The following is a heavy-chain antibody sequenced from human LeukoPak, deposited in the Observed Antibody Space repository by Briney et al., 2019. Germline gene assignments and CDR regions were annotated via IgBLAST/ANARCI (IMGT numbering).Heavy chain of an antibody. Sequence: QSGGSLRLSCAASGITLSSYEMNWVRQAPGKGLEWVSYIIGTGSTKYYADSVKGRFTISRGNAKNSVYLQMNSLRAEDTAVYYCAREFLDAFDIWGQGTMVTVSS. CDR1: GITLSSYE. V-gene: IGHV3-48*03. J-gene: IGHJ3*02. CDR3: AREFLDAFDI. CDR2: IIGTGSTK.